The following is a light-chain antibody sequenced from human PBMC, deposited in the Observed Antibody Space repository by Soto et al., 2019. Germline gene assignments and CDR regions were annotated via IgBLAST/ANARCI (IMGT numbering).Light chain of an antibody. CDR3: QSYDSSLSGYV. J-gene: IGLJ1*01. CDR2: ENI. Sequence: QSVLTQPPSVSAAPGQKVTISCSGSSSNIGNNYVSWYQQLPGTAPKLLIYENIKRPSGIPGRFSGSKSGTSASLAIAGLQAEDEADYYCQSYDSSLSGYVFGTGTKVTVL. V-gene: IGLV1-51*02. CDR1: SSNIGNNY.